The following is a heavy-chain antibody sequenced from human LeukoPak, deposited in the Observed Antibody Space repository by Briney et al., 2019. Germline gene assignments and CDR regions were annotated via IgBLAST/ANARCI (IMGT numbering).Heavy chain of an antibody. D-gene: IGHD5-18*01. J-gene: IGHJ4*02. CDR2: ISYDGSNK. CDR3: ARSKWIQLWFFDY. Sequence: GRSLRLSCAASGFTFSSYAMHWVRQAPGKGLEWVAVISYDGSNKYYADSVKGRFTISRDNSKNTLYLQMNSLRAEDTAVYYCARSKWIQLWFFDYWGQGTLVTVSS. V-gene: IGHV3-30*04. CDR1: GFTFSSYA.